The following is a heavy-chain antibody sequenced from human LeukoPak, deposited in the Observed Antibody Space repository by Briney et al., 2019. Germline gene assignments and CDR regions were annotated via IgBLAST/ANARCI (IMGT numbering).Heavy chain of an antibody. Sequence: PGGSLRLSCAASGFTFSNYAMSWVRQAPGKGLEWVSAISASGDSTYYADSVKGRFTFSRDNSQNTLSLQMNSLRAEDTAVYYCAKSSCSGTSCYTAFFDYWGQGTLVTVSS. CDR1: GFTFSNYA. V-gene: IGHV3-23*01. D-gene: IGHD2-2*02. CDR2: ISASGDST. CDR3: AKSSCSGTSCYTAFFDY. J-gene: IGHJ4*02.